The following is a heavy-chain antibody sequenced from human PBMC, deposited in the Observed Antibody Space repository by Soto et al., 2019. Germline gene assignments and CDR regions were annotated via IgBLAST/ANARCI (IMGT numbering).Heavy chain of an antibody. D-gene: IGHD2-2*01. Sequence: PGESLNISCKVSGYSFTSYGIIWVLQMPGKGLESMGSIDPSDSYTNYSPSFQGHVTISADKSISTAYLQWSSLKASDTAMYYCARQGGYCSSTSCYQPYYYGMDVWGQGTTVTVS. CDR2: IDPSDSYT. V-gene: IGHV5-10-1*01. CDR1: GYSFTSYG. CDR3: ARQGGYCSSTSCYQPYYYGMDV. J-gene: IGHJ6*02.